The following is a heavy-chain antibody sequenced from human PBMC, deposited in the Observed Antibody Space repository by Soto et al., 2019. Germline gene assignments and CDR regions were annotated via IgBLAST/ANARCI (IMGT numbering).Heavy chain of an antibody. CDR3: ARDWGGDYPLYFFDY. V-gene: IGHV1-18*01. CDR2: ISAYNGNT. CDR1: GYTFTRYG. J-gene: IGHJ4*01. Sequence: SSVKVSCKASGYTFTRYGISWVRQAPGQGLEWMGWISAYNGNTNYAQNLQGRVTMTTDRSTSTAYMELRSLRSEDTAVYYCARDWGGDYPLYFFDYWG. D-gene: IGHD4-17*01.